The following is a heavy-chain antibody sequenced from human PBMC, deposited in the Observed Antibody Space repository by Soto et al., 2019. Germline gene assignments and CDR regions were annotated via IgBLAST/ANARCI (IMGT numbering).Heavy chain of an antibody. CDR1: GFTFSNYW. D-gene: IGHD2-8*02. V-gene: IGHV3-7*01. J-gene: IGHJ4*02. CDR3: ARGRYCTGGNCYFDY. Sequence: EVQLVDSGGDLVQSGGSLRLSCEVSGFTFSNYWMSWVRQAPGKGLEWVANIKQDGIEKKYVDSVKGGFTISRDNAKNSLDLQMNSLRVEDTAVYYCARGRYCTGGNCYFDYWGQGTLVTVSS. CDR2: IKQDGIEK.